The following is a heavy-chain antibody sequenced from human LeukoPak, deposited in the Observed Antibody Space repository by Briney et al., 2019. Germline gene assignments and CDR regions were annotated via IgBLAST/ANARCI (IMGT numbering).Heavy chain of an antibody. D-gene: IGHD2-15*01. V-gene: IGHV5-51*01. Sequence: GESLKISCKGSGYTFTSYWIGWVRQMPGKGLEWMGIIFPGDSDTRYNPSFQGQVTISADESINTAYLQWSSLKASDTAMYYCARHCSGGSCYNFDYWGQGTLVTVSS. CDR3: ARHCSGGSCYNFDY. J-gene: IGHJ4*02. CDR1: GYTFTSYW. CDR2: IFPGDSDT.